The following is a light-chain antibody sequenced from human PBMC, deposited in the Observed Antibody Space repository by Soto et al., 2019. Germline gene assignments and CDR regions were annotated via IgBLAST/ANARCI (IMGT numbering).Light chain of an antibody. CDR2: DSS. CDR3: QQRLSWPIT. Sequence: ECVLTQPPATVALSAGERDTLSCRASQSVRDELGWYQQKPGQAPRLLIFDSSNRATGIPARFSGSGYGTDFTLSISSLEPEDFAVYYCQQRLSWPITSGQGTRLEI. CDR1: QSVRDE. J-gene: IGKJ5*01. V-gene: IGKV3-11*01.